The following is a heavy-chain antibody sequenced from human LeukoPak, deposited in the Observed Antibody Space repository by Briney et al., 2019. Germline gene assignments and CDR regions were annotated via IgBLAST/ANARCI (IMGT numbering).Heavy chain of an antibody. CDR1: GYTFTSYD. Sequence: GASVKVSCKASGYTFTSYDINWVRQATGQGLEWMGWMNPNSGNTGYAQKFQGRVTMTRNTSTSTAYMELSSLRSEDTAVYYCARNRGYCSSTSCYQVADYWGQGTLVTVSS. CDR3: ARNRGYCSSTSCYQVADY. J-gene: IGHJ4*02. V-gene: IGHV1-8*01. D-gene: IGHD2-2*01. CDR2: MNPNSGNT.